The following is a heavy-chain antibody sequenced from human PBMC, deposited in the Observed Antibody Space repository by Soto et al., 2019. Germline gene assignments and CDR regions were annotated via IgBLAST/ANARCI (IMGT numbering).Heavy chain of an antibody. J-gene: IGHJ4*02. D-gene: IGHD5-18*01. CDR3: ARGLGIQLYPYYFDY. CDR1: GFTFSSYW. V-gene: IGHV3-7*01. Sequence: EVQLVESGGGLVQPGGSLRLSCAASGFTFSSYWMSWVHQAPGKGLEWVANIKQDGSEKYYVDSVKGRFTISRDNAKNSLYLQMNSLRAEDTAVYYCARGLGIQLYPYYFDYWGQGTLVTVSS. CDR2: IKQDGSEK.